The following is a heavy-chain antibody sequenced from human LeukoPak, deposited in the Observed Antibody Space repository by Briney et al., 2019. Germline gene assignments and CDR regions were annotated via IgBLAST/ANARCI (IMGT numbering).Heavy chain of an antibody. CDR3: AREGREEDWFDP. CDR1: GFTLSGYD. V-gene: IGHV3-7*03. J-gene: IGHJ5*02. Sequence: GGSLRLSCAAYGFTLSGYDMNWLRQAPGKGLEWVASINQDESAKFYVDSVKGRFTISRDNAKNSLYLQMNSLRAEDTALYYCAREGREEDWFDPWGQGTLVTVSS. CDR2: INQDESAK.